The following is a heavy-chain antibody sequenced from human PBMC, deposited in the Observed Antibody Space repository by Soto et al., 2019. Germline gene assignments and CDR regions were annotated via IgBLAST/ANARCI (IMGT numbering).Heavy chain of an antibody. D-gene: IGHD6-13*01. CDR1: GGTFSSYA. V-gene: IGHV1-69*01. CDR2: IIPIFGTA. CDR3: ARVRYSSSWYVGNYFDY. J-gene: IGHJ4*02. Sequence: QVQLVQSGAEVKKPGSSVKVSCKASGGTFSSYAISWVRQAPGQGLEWMGGIIPIFGTANYAQKFQGRVTITADESTSTAYMELSSQRSEDTAVYYCARVRYSSSWYVGNYFDYWGQGTLVTVSS.